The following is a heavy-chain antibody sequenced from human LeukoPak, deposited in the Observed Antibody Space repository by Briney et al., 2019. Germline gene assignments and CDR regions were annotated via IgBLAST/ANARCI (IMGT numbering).Heavy chain of an antibody. CDR1: GGSISSGDYY. CDR2: IYYSGST. Sequence: PSETLSLTCTVSGGSISSGDYYWSWIRQPPGKGLEWIGYIYYSGSTYYNPSLKSRVTISVDTSKNQFSLKLSSVTAADTAVYYCARDSLSTVTGLFDYWGQGTLVTVSS. D-gene: IGHD4-17*01. CDR3: ARDSLSTVTGLFDY. V-gene: IGHV4-30-4*01. J-gene: IGHJ4*02.